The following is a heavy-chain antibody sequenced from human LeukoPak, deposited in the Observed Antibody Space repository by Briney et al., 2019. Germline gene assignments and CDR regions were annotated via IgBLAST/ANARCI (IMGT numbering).Heavy chain of an antibody. D-gene: IGHD3-9*01. CDR2: IKSKTDGSKT. CDR1: GFTFSNAW. CDR3: TSRYFIGPDGFDHYY. Sequence: GGSLRLSCAASGFTFSNAWMSWVRQAPGKGLEWVGGIKSKTDGSKTDYAESGKSRFTISIDDSKNTLYLQMNSLNTEDTAVYYCTSRYFIGPDGFDHYYWGQVTLVTVAS. V-gene: IGHV3-15*01. J-gene: IGHJ4*02.